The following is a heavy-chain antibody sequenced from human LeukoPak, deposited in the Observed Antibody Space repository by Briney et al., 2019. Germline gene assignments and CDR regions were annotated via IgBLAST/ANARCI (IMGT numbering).Heavy chain of an antibody. CDR2: IYHSGST. CDR1: GGSISSGGYS. V-gene: IGHV4-30-2*01. Sequence: SETLSLTCAVSGGSISSGGYSWRWIRQPPGKGLEWIGYIYHSGSTYYNPSLKSRVTISVDRSKNQFSLKLSSVTAADTAVYYCAREIGYSYGNWFDPWGQGTLVTVSS. D-gene: IGHD5-18*01. J-gene: IGHJ5*02. CDR3: AREIGYSYGNWFDP.